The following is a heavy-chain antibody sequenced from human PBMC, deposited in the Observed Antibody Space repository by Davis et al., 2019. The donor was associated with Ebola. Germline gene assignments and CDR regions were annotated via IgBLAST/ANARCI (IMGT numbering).Heavy chain of an antibody. CDR2: IYPGDSDT. D-gene: IGHD3-10*01. J-gene: IGHJ4*02. CDR1: GYSFTSYW. Sequence: KVSCKGSGYSFTSYWIGWVRQMPGKGLEWMGSIYPGDSDTRYSPSFQGQVTISADQSISTAYLQWSSLKASDTAMYYCARNYYGSGSLPDYWGQGTLVTVSS. CDR3: ARNYYGSGSLPDY. V-gene: IGHV5-51*01.